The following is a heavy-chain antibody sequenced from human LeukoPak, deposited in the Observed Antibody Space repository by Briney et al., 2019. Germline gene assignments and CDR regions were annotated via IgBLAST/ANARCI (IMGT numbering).Heavy chain of an antibody. CDR1: GGSFSGYY. J-gene: IGHJ4*02. V-gene: IGHV4-34*01. CDR3: ARGYKDYDSSGGADY. Sequence: KPSETLSLTCAVYGGSFSGYYWSWIRQPPGKGLEWIGEINHSGSTNYNPSLKSRVTISVDTSKNQFSLKLSSVTAADTAVYYCARGYKDYDSSGGADYWGQGTLVTVSS. CDR2: INHSGST. D-gene: IGHD3-22*01.